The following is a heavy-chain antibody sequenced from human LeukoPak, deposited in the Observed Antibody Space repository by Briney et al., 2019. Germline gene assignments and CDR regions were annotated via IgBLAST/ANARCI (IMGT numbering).Heavy chain of an antibody. Sequence: TLSLTCTVSGGSISSGSYYWSWIRQPAGKGLEWIGRIYTSGSTNYNPSLKSRVTISVDTSKNQFSLKLSSVTAADTAVYYCARDGGSMVRGVIFDYWGQGTLVTVSS. CDR3: ARDGGSMVRGVIFDY. V-gene: IGHV4-61*02. CDR1: GGSISSGSYY. J-gene: IGHJ4*02. D-gene: IGHD3-10*01. CDR2: IYTSGST.